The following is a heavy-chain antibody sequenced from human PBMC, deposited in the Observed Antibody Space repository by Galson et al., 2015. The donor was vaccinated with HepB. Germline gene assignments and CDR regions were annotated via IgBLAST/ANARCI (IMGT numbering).Heavy chain of an antibody. CDR3: AKEQRYCSGGSCYSHFDY. V-gene: IGHV3-23*01. Sequence: SLRLSCAASGFTFSSYAMSWVRQAPGKGLEWVSAISGSGGSTYYADSVKGRFTISRDNSKNTLYLQMNSLRAEDTAVYYCAKEQRYCSGGSCYSHFDYWGQGTLVTVSS. D-gene: IGHD2-15*01. CDR1: GFTFSSYA. J-gene: IGHJ4*02. CDR2: ISGSGGST.